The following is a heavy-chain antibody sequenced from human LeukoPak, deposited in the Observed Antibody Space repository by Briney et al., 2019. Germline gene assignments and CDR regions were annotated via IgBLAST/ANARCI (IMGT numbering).Heavy chain of an antibody. J-gene: IGHJ4*02. D-gene: IGHD3-16*01. CDR1: GFIFSSYA. V-gene: IGHV3-23*01. CDR3: AKASWVSDADAVW. Sequence: QPGGSLRLSCAASGFIFSSYAMRWVRHTPARGREGVSSLRGGGETFYSDSGKGRFTLSRDEYRKTVALQVKNLGGEDTAIHYCAKASWVSDADAVWWGQATLVTVPS. CDR2: LRGGGET.